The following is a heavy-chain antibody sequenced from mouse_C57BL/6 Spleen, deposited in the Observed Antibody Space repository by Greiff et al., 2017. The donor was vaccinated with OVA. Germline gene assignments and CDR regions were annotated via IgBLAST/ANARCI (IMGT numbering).Heavy chain of an antibody. V-gene: IGHV1-81*01. J-gene: IGHJ3*01. Sequence: VQLQQSGAELARPGASVKLSCKASGYTFTSYGISWVKQRTGQGLEWIGEIYPRSGNTYYNEKFKGKATLTADKSSSTAYMELRSLTSEDSAVYFCARSEDSSGYGAYWGQGTLVTVSA. D-gene: IGHD3-2*02. CDR2: IYPRSGNT. CDR3: ARSEDSSGYGAY. CDR1: GYTFTSYG.